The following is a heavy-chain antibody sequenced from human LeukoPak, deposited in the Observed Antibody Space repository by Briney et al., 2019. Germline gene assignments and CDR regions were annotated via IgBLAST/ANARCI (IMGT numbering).Heavy chain of an antibody. J-gene: IGHJ6*04. CDR1: GFTFSSYW. CDR3: ARENDYYYYGMDV. Sequence: QPGGSLRLSCAASGFTFSSYWMHWVRQAPGKGLVWVSRINSDGSSTSYADSVKGRFTISRDNAKNTLYLQMNSLRAEDTAVYYCARENDYYYYGMDVWGKGTTVTVSS. CDR2: INSDGSST. V-gene: IGHV3-74*01.